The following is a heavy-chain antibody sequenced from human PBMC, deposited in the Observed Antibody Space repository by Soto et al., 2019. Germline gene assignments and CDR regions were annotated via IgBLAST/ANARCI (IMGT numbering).Heavy chain of an antibody. D-gene: IGHD3-9*01. Sequence: EVQLLESGGGLVQPGGSLRLSCAASGFTFTSYAMSWVRQAPGKGLEWVSAISGGGRRTYSVNSVKGRFTISRDNSKNTVFLQMNSLRVEDTAIYYCAKDVYDFLTGLYYLLIFDSWGKGPLVTVSS. V-gene: IGHV3-23*01. CDR1: GFTFTSYA. J-gene: IGHJ4*02. CDR2: ISGGGRRT. CDR3: AKDVYDFLTGLYYLLIFDS.